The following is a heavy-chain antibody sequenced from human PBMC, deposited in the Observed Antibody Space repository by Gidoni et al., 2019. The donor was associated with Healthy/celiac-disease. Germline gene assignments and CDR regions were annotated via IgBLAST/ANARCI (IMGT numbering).Heavy chain of an antibody. V-gene: IGHV1-2*06. J-gene: IGHJ4*02. D-gene: IGHD3-10*01. CDR3: ARAHITMVRGGGGPHDY. Sequence: QVQLVQSGAEVQKAGASVKVSCKASGYTSTGYYMPWVRPSPGQGLEWMGRINPNSGGTNYAQKFQGRVTMTRDTSISTAYMELSRLRSDDTAVHYCARAHITMVRGGGGPHDYWGQGTLVTVSS. CDR2: INPNSGGT. CDR1: GYTSTGYY.